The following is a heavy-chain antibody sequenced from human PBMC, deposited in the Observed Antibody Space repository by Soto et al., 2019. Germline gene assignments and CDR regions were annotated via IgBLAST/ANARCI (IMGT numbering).Heavy chain of an antibody. CDR2: IYYSGST. CDR3: ARHPGYTVPTVYATHYFDD. Sequence: QLQLQESGPGLVKPSETLSVTCSVSGDSIGTINYYWSWLRQPPGKGPEWIGSIYYSGSTHYNPSIRGLVTISVYKSKNQFSLRLSSVTAADTAVYYCARHPGYTVPTVYATHYFDDWGQGVLVTVSS. V-gene: IGHV4-39*01. D-gene: IGHD2-8*01. J-gene: IGHJ4*02. CDR1: GDSIGTINYY.